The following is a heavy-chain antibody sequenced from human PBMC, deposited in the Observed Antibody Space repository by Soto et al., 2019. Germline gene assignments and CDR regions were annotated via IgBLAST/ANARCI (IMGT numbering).Heavy chain of an antibody. CDR2: MYNTGST. D-gene: IGHD2-21*02. CDR1: GGSISSYY. V-gene: IGHV4-59*01. CDR3: ARDLWGYCGADCYPLDV. Sequence: QVRLQESGPGLVKPSETLSLTCTVSGGSISSYYWSWIRQPPGKGLEWIGYMYNTGSTIYNPSLKRRVTISVDTSKNQFSLKLNSVTDADTAVYYCARDLWGYCGADCYPLDVWGQGTTVTVSS. J-gene: IGHJ6*02.